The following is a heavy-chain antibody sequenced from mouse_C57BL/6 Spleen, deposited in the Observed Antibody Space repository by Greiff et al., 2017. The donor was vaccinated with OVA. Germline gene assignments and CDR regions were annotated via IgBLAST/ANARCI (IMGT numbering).Heavy chain of an antibody. CDR2: IYPGGGYT. Sequence: QVQLQQSGAELVRPGTSVKMSCKASGYTFTNYWIGWAKQRPGHGLEWIGDIYPGGGYTNYNEKFKGKATLTADKSSSTAYMQFSSLTSEDSAIYYGARGGTTVVATDYAMDYWGQGTSVTVSS. CDR3: ARGGTTVVATDYAMDY. J-gene: IGHJ4*01. V-gene: IGHV1-63*01. D-gene: IGHD1-1*01. CDR1: GYTFTNYW.